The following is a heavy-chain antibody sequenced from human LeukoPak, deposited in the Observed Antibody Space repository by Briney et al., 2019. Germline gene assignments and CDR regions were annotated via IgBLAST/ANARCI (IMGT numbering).Heavy chain of an antibody. D-gene: IGHD3-22*01. CDR2: IWYDGSNK. V-gene: IGHV3-33*01. CDR3: ARAPSYYHDSSGYYPVGAFDI. J-gene: IGHJ3*02. CDR1: GFTFSSYG. Sequence: PGGSLRLSCAASGFTFSSYGMHWVRQAPGKGLEWVAVIWYDGSNKYYADSVKGRFTISRDNSKNTLYLQMNSLRAEDTAVYYCARAPSYYHDSSGYYPVGAFDIWGQGTMVTVSS.